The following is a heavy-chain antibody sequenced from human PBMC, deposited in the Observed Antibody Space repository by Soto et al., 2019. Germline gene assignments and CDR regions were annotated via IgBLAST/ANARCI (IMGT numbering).Heavy chain of an antibody. CDR1: VFSLTTSRVC. CDR3: AHRGVVEYEAGFGS. CDR2: IYLDDDK. J-gene: IGHJ5*01. V-gene: IGHV2-5*02. Sequence: SGPTLVNPTQTLTLTCTFSVFSLTTSRVCLCCIRQPPGKFLQWLAIIYLDDDKRYTPSLNSILTFTRDISKNHVVLTMTNMDTVDTSTYLCAHRGVVEYEAGFGSWG. D-gene: IGHD2-8*02.